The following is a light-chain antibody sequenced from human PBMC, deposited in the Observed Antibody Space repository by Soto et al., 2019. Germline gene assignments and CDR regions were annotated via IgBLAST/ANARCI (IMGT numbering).Light chain of an antibody. CDR1: QSVSSSY. Sequence: DILLTQSPCTLSSSPGDRATFSCRASQSVSSSYLAWYQQKPGQAPRLLIYGATIRATGIPDRFSGSGSGTDFTLTISRLEPEYFAVYYCQQYSSSPWTFGQGTKVDIK. CDR3: QQYSSSPWT. CDR2: GAT. V-gene: IGKV3-20*01. J-gene: IGKJ1*01.